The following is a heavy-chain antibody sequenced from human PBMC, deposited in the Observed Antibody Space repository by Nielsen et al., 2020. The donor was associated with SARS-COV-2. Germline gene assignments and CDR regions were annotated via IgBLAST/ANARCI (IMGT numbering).Heavy chain of an antibody. V-gene: IGHV4-34*01. D-gene: IGHD3-3*01. CDR2: ITHAGTT. Sequence: SETLSLTCAVYGGSFSGHYWSWIRQTPGKGLEWIGEITHAGTTNYNPSLQSRVTISLDTSKKQFSLRLSSLTAADTAVYYCAGTLTIFGVAPTLDYWGRGTLVTVSS. J-gene: IGHJ4*02. CDR3: AGTLTIFGVAPTLDY. CDR1: GGSFSGHY.